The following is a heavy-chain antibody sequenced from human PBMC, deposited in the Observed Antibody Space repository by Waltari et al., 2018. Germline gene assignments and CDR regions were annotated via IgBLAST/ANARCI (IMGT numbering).Heavy chain of an antibody. CDR1: GYPFMDSF. CDR2: IDPEDGET. Sequence: EVELVQSGAEVKKPGATVKISCKASGYPFMDSFMHWVQQAPGKGLEWMGRIDPEDGETVYSEKFQGRVTITADTSTDTAYMELSSLTSGDTAVYYCAPLPGGSGQTFDYWGQGTLVIVSS. J-gene: IGHJ4*02. CDR3: APLPGGSGQTFDY. V-gene: IGHV1-69-2*01. D-gene: IGHD3-10*01.